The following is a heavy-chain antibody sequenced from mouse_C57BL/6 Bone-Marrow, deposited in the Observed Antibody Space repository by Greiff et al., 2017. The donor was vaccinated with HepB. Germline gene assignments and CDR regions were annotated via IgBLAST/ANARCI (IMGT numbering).Heavy chain of an antibody. CDR3: ARRTMITTTWFAY. J-gene: IGHJ3*01. CDR1: GYTFTSYG. V-gene: IGHV1-81*01. CDR2: IYPRSGNT. Sequence: QVQLKQSGAELARPGASVKLSCKASGYTFTSYGISWVKQRTGQGLEWIGEIYPRSGNTYYNEKFKGKATLTADKSSSTAYMELRSLTSEDSAVYFCARRTMITTTWFAYWGQGTLVTVSA. D-gene: IGHD2-4*01.